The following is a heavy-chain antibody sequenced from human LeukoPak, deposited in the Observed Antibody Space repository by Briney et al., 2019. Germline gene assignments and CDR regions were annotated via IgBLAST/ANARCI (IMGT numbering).Heavy chain of an antibody. Sequence: SETLSLTCTVSGGSISNYYWIWIRQPPEKGLEWIGHIYYSGATKYNPSLKSRITISVDTSKNQFSLMLSSVTAADTAVYYCARFGITVVRGGKYYFDYWGQGTLVTVSS. V-gene: IGHV4-59*08. D-gene: IGHD3-10*01. CDR1: GGSISNYY. CDR3: ARFGITVVRGGKYYFDY. J-gene: IGHJ4*02. CDR2: IYYSGAT.